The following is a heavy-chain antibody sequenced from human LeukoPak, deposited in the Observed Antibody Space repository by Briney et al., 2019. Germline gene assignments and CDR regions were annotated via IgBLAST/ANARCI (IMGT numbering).Heavy chain of an antibody. CDR2: ISGSGGST. Sequence: GGSLRLFCAASGFTFSSYAMSGVREAPGKGLEWVSAISGSGGSTYYADSVKGRFTISRDNSKNTLYLQMNSLRAEDTAVYYCAKIPGVGGYWGQGTLVTVSS. CDR3: AKIPGVGGY. V-gene: IGHV3-23*01. D-gene: IGHD3-16*01. CDR1: GFTFSSYA. J-gene: IGHJ4*02.